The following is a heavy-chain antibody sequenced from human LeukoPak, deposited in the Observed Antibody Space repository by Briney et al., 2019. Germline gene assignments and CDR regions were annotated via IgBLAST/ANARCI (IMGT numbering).Heavy chain of an antibody. Sequence: SETLSLTCTVSGGSISSYYWSWIRQPPGKGLEWIGYIYYSGSTNYNPSLKSRVTMSVDTSKNQFSLKLSSVTAADTAVYYCARDTRWLAFDYWGQGTLVTVSS. CDR1: GGSISSYY. D-gene: IGHD6-19*01. V-gene: IGHV4-59*12. J-gene: IGHJ4*02. CDR2: IYYSGST. CDR3: ARDTRWLAFDY.